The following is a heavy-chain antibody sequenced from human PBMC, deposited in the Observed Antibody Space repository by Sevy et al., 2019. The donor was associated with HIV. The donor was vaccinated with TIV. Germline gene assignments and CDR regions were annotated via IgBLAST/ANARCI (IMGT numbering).Heavy chain of an antibody. CDR1: GGSISSYY. V-gene: IGHV4-59*01. CDR3: ARDSRRFSSVGWFDP. Sequence: ETLSLTCTVSGGSISSYYWSWIRQPPGKGLEWIGYIYYSGSTNYNPSLKSRVTISVDTSKNQFSLKLSSVTAADTAVYYCARDSRRFSSVGWFDPWGQGTLVTVSS. D-gene: IGHD3-3*01. J-gene: IGHJ5*02. CDR2: IYYSGST.